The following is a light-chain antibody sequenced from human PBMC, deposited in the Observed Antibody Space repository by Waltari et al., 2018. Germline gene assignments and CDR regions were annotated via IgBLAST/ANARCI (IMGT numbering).Light chain of an antibody. V-gene: IGKV3-20*01. Sequence: EIVLTQSPGTLSLSPGEEATLSCRASLSISRYLAWYQQKPGQAPRLLIYAASSRATGIPDRFSGSGSGTDFSLTISRLEPEDFAVYYCQNHERLPAMFGQGTKVEIK. CDR3: QNHERLPAM. CDR1: LSISRY. J-gene: IGKJ1*01. CDR2: AAS.